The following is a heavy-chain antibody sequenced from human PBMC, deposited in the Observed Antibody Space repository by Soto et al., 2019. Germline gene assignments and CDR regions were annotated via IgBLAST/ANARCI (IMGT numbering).Heavy chain of an antibody. CDR1: GGSISSSNW. CDR3: ARLEGLATISYYFDF. CDR2: IYHSGST. J-gene: IGHJ4*02. Sequence: SETLSLTCAVSGGSISSSNWWSWVRQPPGKGLEWIGEIYHSGSTNYNPSLKSRVTISVDKSKNQFSLKLNSVTAADSAVYFCARLEGLATISYYFDFWGQGALVTVSS. V-gene: IGHV4-4*02. D-gene: IGHD3-9*01.